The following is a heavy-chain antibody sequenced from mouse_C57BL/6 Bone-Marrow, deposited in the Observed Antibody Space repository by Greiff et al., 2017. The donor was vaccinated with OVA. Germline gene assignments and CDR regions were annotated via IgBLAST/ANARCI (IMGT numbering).Heavy chain of an antibody. Sequence: QVQLQQSGAELVRPGASVKLSCKASGYTFTDYYINWVKQRPGQGLEWIARIYPGSGNSYYNEKFKGKATLTAEKSSSTAYMQLSSLTSEDSAVYFCARGDGGSSHDYWGQGTTLTVSS. V-gene: IGHV1-76*01. CDR3: ARGDGGSSHDY. CDR2: IYPGSGNS. D-gene: IGHD1-1*01. CDR1: GYTFTDYY. J-gene: IGHJ2*01.